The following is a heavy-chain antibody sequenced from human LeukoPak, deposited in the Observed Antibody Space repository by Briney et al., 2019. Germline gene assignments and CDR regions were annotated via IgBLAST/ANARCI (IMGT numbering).Heavy chain of an antibody. CDR2: ISSSSSYI. V-gene: IGHV3-21*01. J-gene: IGHJ3*02. CDR1: GFTFSSYT. CDR3: ARGGYSGYDSTQGAFGI. D-gene: IGHD5-12*01. Sequence: PGGSLRLSCAASGFTFSSYTMNWVRQAPGKGLEWVSSISSSSSYIYYADSVKGRFTISRDNAKNSLYLQMNSLRAEDTAVYYCARGGYSGYDSTQGAFGIWGQGTMVTVSS.